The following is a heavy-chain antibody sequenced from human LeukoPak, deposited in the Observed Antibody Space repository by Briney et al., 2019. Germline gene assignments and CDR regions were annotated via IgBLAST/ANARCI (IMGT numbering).Heavy chain of an antibody. CDR2: IYYSGST. D-gene: IGHD3-9*01. CDR1: SGSIRSSSYY. J-gene: IGHJ5*02. Sequence: PSETLSLTCTASSGSIRSSSYYWSWIRQPPGKGLEWIGYIYYSGSTNYNPSLKSRITMSVDTSKNQFSLKLSSVTAADTAVYYCARGDVLRNFDWFGSLDPWGQGTLVTVSS. V-gene: IGHV4-61*01. CDR3: ARGDVLRNFDWFGSLDP.